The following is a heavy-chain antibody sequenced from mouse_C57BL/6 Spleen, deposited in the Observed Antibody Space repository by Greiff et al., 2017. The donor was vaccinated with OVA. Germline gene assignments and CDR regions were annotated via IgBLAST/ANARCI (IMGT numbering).Heavy chain of an antibody. CDR3: ARSATAVVAGDF. J-gene: IGHJ2*01. V-gene: IGHV14-2*01. D-gene: IGHD1-1*01. CDR2: IDPEDGET. CDR1: GFNIKDYY. Sequence: VQLQQSGAELVKPGASVKLSCTASGFNIKDYYMPWVKQRTEQGLEWIGRIDPEDGETKYATKFQGHATITANTSSNTAYLPLSSLTSEDTNVYYSARSATAVVAGDFRGKGTTPTVS.